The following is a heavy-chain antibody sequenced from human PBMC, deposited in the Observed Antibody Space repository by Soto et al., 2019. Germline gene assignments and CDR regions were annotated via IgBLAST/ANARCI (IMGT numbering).Heavy chain of an antibody. CDR1: GFTFSSYA. J-gene: IGHJ6*02. CDR3: SRGPWEPPRCAMDV. V-gene: IGHV3-33*01. CDR2: MWHDGSVQ. Sequence: HLVESGGGVVQPGRSLRLSCAASGFTFSSYATHWVRQAPGKGLEWVAVMWHDGSVQKYAESVKGRFTISRDNPKNTLFLQMNSLRVEGTAVYYCSRGPWEPPRCAMDVWGQGTTVIVSS. D-gene: IGHD1-26*01.